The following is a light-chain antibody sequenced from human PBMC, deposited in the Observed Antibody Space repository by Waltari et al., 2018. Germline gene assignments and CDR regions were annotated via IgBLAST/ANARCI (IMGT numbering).Light chain of an antibody. V-gene: IGKV3-15*01. J-gene: IGKJ4*01. CDR1: HSVSSN. Sequence: EIVMTQSPATLPVSPGERATLSCRASHSVSSNSAWYQQKPGQAPRLLIYGASTRATGIPARFSGSGSGTEFTLTISSLQSEDFAVYFCQQYNNWPLTFGGGTKVEIK. CDR2: GAS. CDR3: QQYNNWPLT.